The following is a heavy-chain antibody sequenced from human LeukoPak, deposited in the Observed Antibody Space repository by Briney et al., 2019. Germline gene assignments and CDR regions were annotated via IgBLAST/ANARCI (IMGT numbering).Heavy chain of an antibody. CDR2: ISSSSSYI. CDR1: GFTFSSYS. Sequence: PGGSLRLSCAASGFTFSSYSMNWVRQAPGKGLEWVSSISSSSSYIYYADSVKGRFTISRDNAKNSLYLQMNSLRAEDTAVYYCARELTGCIHYYGMDVWGQGTTVTVSS. V-gene: IGHV3-21*01. J-gene: IGHJ6*02. D-gene: IGHD1-14*01. CDR3: ARELTGCIHYYGMDV.